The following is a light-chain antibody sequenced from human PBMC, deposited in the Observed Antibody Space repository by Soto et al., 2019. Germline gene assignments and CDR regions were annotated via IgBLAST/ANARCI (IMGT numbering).Light chain of an antibody. V-gene: IGKV3-20*01. Sequence: EIVLTPSPGTLSLSPVERATLSCRASQSVRSSHLAWYQQKPGQAPRLLIYGASSRATGIPDRFSGSGSGTDFTLTISRLEPEDFAVYSCQQYSSSPATFGQGTKVDI. CDR2: GAS. J-gene: IGKJ1*01. CDR3: QQYSSSPAT. CDR1: QSVRSSH.